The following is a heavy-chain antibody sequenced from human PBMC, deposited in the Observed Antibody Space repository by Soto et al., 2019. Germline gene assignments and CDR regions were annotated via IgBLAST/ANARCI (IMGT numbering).Heavy chain of an antibody. CDR1: GFTFTTYA. J-gene: IGHJ4*02. CDR3: AKGGYVGGYYGGGYFDS. Sequence: QVQLVESGGGVVQPGRSLRLSCAASGFTFTTYAMHWVRQAPGKGLEWVTLISYDGSNKFYADSVKGRSTISRDNSENTLYLQMNSLRAEDTAVYYCAKGGYVGGYYGGGYFDSWGQGTPVTVSS. V-gene: IGHV3-30*18. D-gene: IGHD1-26*01. CDR2: ISYDGSNK.